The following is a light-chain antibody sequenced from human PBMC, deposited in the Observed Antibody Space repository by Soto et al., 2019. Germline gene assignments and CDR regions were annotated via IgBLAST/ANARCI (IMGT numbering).Light chain of an antibody. J-gene: IGKJ1*01. V-gene: IGKV1-6*01. CDR3: QQDYSYPLT. CDR1: QGIRDD. CDR2: AAS. Sequence: AIPMTQSPSSLSASVGDRVTITCRASQGIRDDLGWYQQKPGKAPKLLIYAASSLQSGVPSRFSGSGSGTDFTLTISSLQPEDFATYYCQQDYSYPLTFGQGTKVDIK.